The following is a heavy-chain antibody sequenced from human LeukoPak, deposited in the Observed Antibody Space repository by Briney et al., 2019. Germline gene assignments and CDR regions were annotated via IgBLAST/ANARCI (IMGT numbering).Heavy chain of an antibody. CDR3: AKDWGNYFASGSSYLDY. CDR2: ISSDGSNK. Sequence: GGSLRLSCAGSGFSFSSYGMHWVRQAPGKGLEWVATISSDGSNKNYADYVKGRFTISRDNSRNTLYLQMNSLRPEDTAVYYCAKDWGNYFASGSSYLDYWGQGTLVTVSS. D-gene: IGHD3-10*01. J-gene: IGHJ4*02. V-gene: IGHV3-30*18. CDR1: GFSFSSYG.